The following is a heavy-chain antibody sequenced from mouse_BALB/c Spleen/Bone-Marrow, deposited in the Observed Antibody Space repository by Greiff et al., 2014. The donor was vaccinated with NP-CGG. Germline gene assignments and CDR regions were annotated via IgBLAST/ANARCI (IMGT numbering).Heavy chain of an antibody. D-gene: IGHD1-1*01. J-gene: IGHJ2*01. CDR2: ISSDGRYT. CDR3: ARQGVITTIVSYFDY. CDR1: GFTFSHYA. V-gene: IGHV5-9-3*01. Sequence: DVQLVESGGDLVKPGGSLKLSCAASGFTFSHYAMSWVRQTPERRLEWVAIISSDGRYTYYPDSVKGRFTISRDNAKNTLYLQMSSLRSEDTAMYYCARQGVITTIVSYFDYWGQGTTLTVSS.